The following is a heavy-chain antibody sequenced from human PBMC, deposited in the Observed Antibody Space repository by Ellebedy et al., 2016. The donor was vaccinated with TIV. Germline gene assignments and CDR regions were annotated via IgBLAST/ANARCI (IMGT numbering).Heavy chain of an antibody. V-gene: IGHV4-34*01. CDR3: ARSRTYARSSLFDY. Sequence: MPGGSLRLSCAVYGGSFTSYYWSWIRQSPGKGLEWFGEIDHRGTTTYNPSLESRVIISVDTSKNQFSLKVRSVTAADTGIYYCARSRTYARSSLFDYWGQGNLVTVSS. CDR2: IDHRGTT. CDR1: GGSFTSYY. D-gene: IGHD6-6*01. J-gene: IGHJ4*02.